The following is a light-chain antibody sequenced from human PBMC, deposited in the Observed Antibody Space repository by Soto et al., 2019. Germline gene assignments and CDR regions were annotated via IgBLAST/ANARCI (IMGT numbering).Light chain of an antibody. Sequence: IQMTQSPSTLSASVGDRVTITCRASQSINNWLAWYQQKPGKAPKLLIYKASSVDSGVPSRFSGSGSGTEFTLTISGLQPDDFATYYCQQYNTYLWTFGQGTKVEIK. J-gene: IGKJ1*01. CDR2: KAS. V-gene: IGKV1-5*03. CDR3: QQYNTYLWT. CDR1: QSINNW.